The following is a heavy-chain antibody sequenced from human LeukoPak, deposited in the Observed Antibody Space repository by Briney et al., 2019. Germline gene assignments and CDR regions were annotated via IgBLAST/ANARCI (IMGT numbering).Heavy chain of an antibody. V-gene: IGHV4-39*02. Sequence: KASETLSLTCTVSGGSISSSSYYWGWIRQPPGKGLEWIGSIHYSGSTYYNPSLKSRVTISVDTSKNQFSLKLNSVTAADTAVYYCARDGGNGDYETHHFDYWGQGTLVTVSS. CDR3: ARDGGNGDYETHHFDY. J-gene: IGHJ4*02. CDR2: IHYSGST. CDR1: GGSISSSSYY. D-gene: IGHD4-17*01.